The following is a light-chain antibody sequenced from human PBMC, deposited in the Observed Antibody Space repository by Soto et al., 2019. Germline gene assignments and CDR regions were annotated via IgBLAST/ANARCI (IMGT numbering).Light chain of an antibody. CDR2: AAS. CDR1: QSISSF. J-gene: IGKJ1*01. CDR3: QQSYSTPPWT. V-gene: IGKV1-39*01. Sequence: DLQMTQSPSSLSASVGDRVTITCRASQSISSFLNWYQQKPGEAPKLLIYAASGLQSGVPSRFXGCGSGTDFTRTISSLQPEDFATYYCQQSYSTPPWTCGQGTKVEIK.